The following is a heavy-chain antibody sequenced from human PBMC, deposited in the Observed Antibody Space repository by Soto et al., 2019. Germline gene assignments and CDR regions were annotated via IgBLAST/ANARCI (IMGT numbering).Heavy chain of an antibody. D-gene: IGHD5-18*01. Sequence: QVQLQESGQGLVKPSQTLSLACTVSGGSVGSGEYYYSWIRQPPGKGLEWIGYIYDSGITNYTPSLKGRVTMSLDRSNNQVSLKLSSVTAADTAVYFCARDVAHGYTENVWGQGTMVTVSS. J-gene: IGHJ3*01. CDR1: GGSVGSGEYY. CDR2: IYDSGIT. V-gene: IGHV4-30-4*01. CDR3: ARDVAHGYTENV.